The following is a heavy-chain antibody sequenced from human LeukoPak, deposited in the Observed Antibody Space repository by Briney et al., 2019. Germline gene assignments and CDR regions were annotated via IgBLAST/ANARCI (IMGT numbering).Heavy chain of an antibody. CDR1: GFTFSSYW. Sequence: GGSLRLSCAAPGFTFSSYWMHWVRQAPGKGLVWVSAINNGGSTTAYADSVKGRFTISRDNAKNTLYLQMNSLRAEDTAVYYCARRAPTRYFDYWGQGTLVTVSS. V-gene: IGHV3-74*01. J-gene: IGHJ4*02. CDR2: INNGGSTT. CDR3: ARRAPTRYFDY. D-gene: IGHD5-24*01.